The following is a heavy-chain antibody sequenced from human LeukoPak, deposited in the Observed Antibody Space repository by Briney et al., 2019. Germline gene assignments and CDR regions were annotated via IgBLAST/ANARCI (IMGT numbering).Heavy chain of an antibody. CDR1: GFTFSHFW. J-gene: IGHJ4*02. CDR2: IKKTGSET. V-gene: IGHV3-7*01. CDR3: VREDGYCSGGNCYSYFDS. D-gene: IGHD2-15*01. Sequence: GGSLRLSCAASGFTFSHFWMSWVRQAPGKGLEWVACIKKTGSETYYVDSVKGRFTITRDNTRNSLFLQMYSLRAEDTAVYFCVREDGYCSGGNCYSYFDSWGQGTLVTVSS.